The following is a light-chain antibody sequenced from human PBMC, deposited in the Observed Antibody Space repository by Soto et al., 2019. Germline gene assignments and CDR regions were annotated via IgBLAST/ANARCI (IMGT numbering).Light chain of an antibody. CDR3: QSYDSSLSAWKV. Sequence: QAVVTQPPSVSGAPGQRVSISCTGTNTNIGAGYDVNWYQLLPGTAPKLLIYANINRLSGVPDRFSGSKSGASAFLVITGLQAEDEADYYCQSYDSSLSAWKVFGGGTKLTVL. V-gene: IGLV1-40*03. CDR1: NTNIGAGYD. CDR2: ANI. J-gene: IGLJ3*02.